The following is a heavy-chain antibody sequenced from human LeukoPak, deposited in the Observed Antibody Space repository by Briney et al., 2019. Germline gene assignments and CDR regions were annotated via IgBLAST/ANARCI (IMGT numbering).Heavy chain of an antibody. V-gene: IGHV4-39*01. J-gene: IGHJ5*02. CDR2: ISNGGNI. Sequence: SETLSLTCTVSGDSISSSNYYWGWIRQPPGKGLEWIGSISNGGNIYYNPSLKSRVTISVDTSENQFSLKLSSVTAADTAVYYCARLPPASGADWFDPWGQGTLVTVSS. CDR1: GDSISSSNYY. D-gene: IGHD1-26*01. CDR3: ARLPPASGADWFDP.